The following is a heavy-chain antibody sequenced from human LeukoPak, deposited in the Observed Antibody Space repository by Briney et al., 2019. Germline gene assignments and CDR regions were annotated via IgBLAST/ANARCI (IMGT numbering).Heavy chain of an antibody. CDR3: ARGLTTVTNFDY. J-gene: IGHJ4*02. D-gene: IGHD4-17*01. V-gene: IGHV3-30*04. CDR1: GFTLSSYA. Sequence: GRSLRHSCAASGFTLSSYAMHWVRQAPGKGLEWVAVISYDGSNKYYADSVKGRFTISRDNSKNTLYLQMNSLRAEDTAVYYCARGLTTVTNFDYWGQGTLVTVSS. CDR2: ISYDGSNK.